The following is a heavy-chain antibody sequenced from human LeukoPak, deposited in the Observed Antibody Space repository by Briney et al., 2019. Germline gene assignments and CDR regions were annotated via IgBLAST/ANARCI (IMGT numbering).Heavy chain of an antibody. V-gene: IGHV1-69*13. Sequence: GASVKVSCKASGYTFTGYYMHWVRQAPGQGLEWMGGIIPIFGTANYAQKFQGRVTITADESTSTAYMELSSLRSEDTAVYYCARGRPHASRLLYYYYMDVWGKGTTVTISS. J-gene: IGHJ6*03. CDR2: IIPIFGTA. D-gene: IGHD1-26*01. CDR3: ARGRPHASRLLYYYYMDV. CDR1: GYTFTGYY.